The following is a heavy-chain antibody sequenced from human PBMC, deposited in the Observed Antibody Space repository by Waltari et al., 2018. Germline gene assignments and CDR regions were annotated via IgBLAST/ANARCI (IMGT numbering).Heavy chain of an antibody. J-gene: IGHJ4*02. D-gene: IGHD6-19*01. CDR2: IYWNDDK. CDR3: AHRLPVRAVAGTNYFDY. V-gene: IGHV2-5*01. CDR1: GFSLITSGVG. Sequence: QITLKESGPTLVHPTQTLTLTCTFSGFSLITSGVGVGWIRQPPGKALEWLALIYWNDDKRYSPSLKSRLTITKDTSKNQVVLTMTNMDPVDTATYYCAHRLPVRAVAGTNYFDYWGQGTLVTVSS.